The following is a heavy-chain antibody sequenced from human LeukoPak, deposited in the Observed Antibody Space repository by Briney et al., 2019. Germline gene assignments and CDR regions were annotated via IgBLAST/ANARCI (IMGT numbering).Heavy chain of an antibody. CDR2: IYYSGNT. CDR3: TRANGYGLINY. Sequence: PSETLSLTCIVSDGSIINYYWGWVRQAPGKGLEWIGSIYYSGNTYYNSSLKSRVTISRDTSKKQFTLNLFSVTAADTAMYYCTRANGYGLINYWGQGTRVTVSS. V-gene: IGHV4-39*06. CDR1: DGSIINYY. D-gene: IGHD3-10*01. J-gene: IGHJ4*02.